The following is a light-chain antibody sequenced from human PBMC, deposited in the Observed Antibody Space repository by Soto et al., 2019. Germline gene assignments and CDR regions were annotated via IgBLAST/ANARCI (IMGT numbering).Light chain of an antibody. V-gene: IGKV3-11*01. CDR1: QNVGSD. CDR2: DAS. CDR3: QQRSDWPLT. J-gene: IGKJ4*01. Sequence: EIVLTQSPATLSLSPGERATLSCRASQNVGSDLAWYQQKSGQAPRLLIYDASNRATGIPARFSGSGSGTDFTLTISSLEPEDFAVYHCQQRSDWPLTFGGGTKVEI.